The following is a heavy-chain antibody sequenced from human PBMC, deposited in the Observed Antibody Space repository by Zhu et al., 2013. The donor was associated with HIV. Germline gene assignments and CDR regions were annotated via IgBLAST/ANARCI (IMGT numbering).Heavy chain of an antibody. CDR1: GFTFSSYG. CDR2: MSYDGTNK. V-gene: IGHV3-30*18. J-gene: IGHJ4*02. CDR3: AKEGFGPGSGWSYFYFDS. Sequence: QVQLVESGGGVVQPGRSLRLSCAASGFTFSSYGMHWVRQAPGKGLEWVAVMSYDGTNKYYADSVKGRFTISRDNSKNTLYLQMNSLRAEDTAVYYCAKEGFGPGSGWSYFYFDSWGQGTLVTVSS. D-gene: IGHD6-19*01.